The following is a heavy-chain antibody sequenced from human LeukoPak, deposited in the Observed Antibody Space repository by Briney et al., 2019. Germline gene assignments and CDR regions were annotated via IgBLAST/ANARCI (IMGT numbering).Heavy chain of an antibody. CDR1: GFTFSSYG. CDR2: IRYDGSNK. V-gene: IGHV3-30*02. D-gene: IGHD2-2*02. Sequence: GGSLRLSCAASGFTFSSYGMHWVRQAPGKGLEWVAFIRYDGSNKYYADSVKGRFTISRDNSKNTLYLQMNSLRAEGTAVYYCAKDPTRGYCSSTSCYTFDYWGQGTLVTVSS. CDR3: AKDPTRGYCSSTSCYTFDY. J-gene: IGHJ4*02.